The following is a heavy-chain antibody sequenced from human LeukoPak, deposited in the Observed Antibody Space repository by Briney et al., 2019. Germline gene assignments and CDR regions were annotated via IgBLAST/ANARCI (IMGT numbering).Heavy chain of an antibody. CDR2: ISSSSTYI. V-gene: IGHV3-21*01. D-gene: IGHD5-12*01. CDR1: GFTFSSYT. CDR3: ARDSLPASQVATSGPPPIDY. Sequence: GGSLRLSCVASGFTFSSYTMNWVRQVPGKGLEWVSSISSSSTYIYYSDSVKGRFTISRDNAENSLYLQMNSLRPEDTAIYYCARDSLPASQVATSGPPPIDYWGQGTLVTVSS. J-gene: IGHJ4*02.